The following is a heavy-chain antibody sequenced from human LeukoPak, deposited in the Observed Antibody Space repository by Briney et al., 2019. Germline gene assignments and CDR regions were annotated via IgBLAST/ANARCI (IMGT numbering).Heavy chain of an antibody. Sequence: GSLRLSCAASGFTFSDYYMSWIRQPPGKGLEWIGSIYYSGSTYYNPSLKSRVTISVDTSKNQFSLKLSSVTAADTAVYYCARDIVVVPAASGFDPWGQGTLVTVSS. V-gene: IGHV4-38-2*02. J-gene: IGHJ5*02. CDR1: GFTFSDYY. CDR3: ARDIVVVPAASGFDP. D-gene: IGHD2-2*01. CDR2: IYYSGST.